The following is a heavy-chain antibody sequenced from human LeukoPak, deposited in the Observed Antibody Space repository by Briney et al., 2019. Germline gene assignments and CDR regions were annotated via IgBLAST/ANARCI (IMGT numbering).Heavy chain of an antibody. CDR2: IHTSGST. Sequence: SSETLSLTCTVSGGSISNYHWTWIRQPAGKGLEWIGQIHTSGSTNYNPPLKSRVTMSIDTTEDQVSLTIRFVTAADTAFYYCARRDISSGWSFDYWGQGILVIVSS. D-gene: IGHD6-19*01. CDR3: ARRDISSGWSFDY. CDR1: GGSISNYH. J-gene: IGHJ4*02. V-gene: IGHV4-4*07.